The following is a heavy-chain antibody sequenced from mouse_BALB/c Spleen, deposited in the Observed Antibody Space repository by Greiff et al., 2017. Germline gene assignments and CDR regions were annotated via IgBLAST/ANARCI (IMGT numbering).Heavy chain of an antibody. J-gene: IGHJ3*01. CDR3: ARSETTATLFAY. Sequence: QVQLQQSGAELVKPGASVKLSCKTSGYTFTSYWIQWVKQRPGQGLGWIGEIFPGTGTTYYNEKFKGKATLTIDTSSSTAYMQLSSLTSEDSAVYFCARSETTATLFAYWGQGTLVTVSA. V-gene: IGHV1S132*01. D-gene: IGHD1-2*01. CDR1: GYTFTSYW. CDR2: IFPGTGTT.